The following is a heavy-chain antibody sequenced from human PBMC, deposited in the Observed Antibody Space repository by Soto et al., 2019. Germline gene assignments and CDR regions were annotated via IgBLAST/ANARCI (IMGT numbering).Heavy chain of an antibody. CDR3: AKHMDDSGYFYVEGADH. D-gene: IGHD3-22*01. J-gene: IGHJ4*02. CDR2: ISYTGANT. Sequence: HVQLVESGGGVVQPGRSLRLSCVASGFTFGRYAMHWVRQFPGRGLEWVAAISYTGANTYYVGSVRGRFTISRDNSKNTLYLQMNSLRAEDTAMYYCAKHMDDSGYFYVEGADHWGQGTLVTVSS. CDR1: GFTFGRYA. V-gene: IGHV3-30*18.